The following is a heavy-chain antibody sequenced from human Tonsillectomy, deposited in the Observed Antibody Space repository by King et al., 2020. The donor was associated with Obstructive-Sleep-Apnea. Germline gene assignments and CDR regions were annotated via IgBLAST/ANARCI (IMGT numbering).Heavy chain of an antibody. CDR1: GFTFDDYT. V-gene: IGHV3-43*01. J-gene: IGHJ6*02. CDR3: AKGQGFGESYYYYGMDV. Sequence: QLVQSGGVVVQPGGSLRLSCAASGFTFDDYTMHWVRQAPGKGLEWVSLISWDGGSTFYADSVKGRFTISRDNSKNSLYLQMNRLRTEDTALYYCAKGQGFGESYYYYGMDVWGQGTTVTVSS. D-gene: IGHD3-10*01. CDR2: ISWDGGST.